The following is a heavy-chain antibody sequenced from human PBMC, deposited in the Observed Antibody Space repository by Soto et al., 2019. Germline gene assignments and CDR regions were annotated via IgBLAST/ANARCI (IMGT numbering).Heavy chain of an antibody. CDR3: ARVRGGYSYAYFDY. J-gene: IGHJ4*02. V-gene: IGHV1-69*13. CDR2: IIPIFGTA. D-gene: IGHD5-18*01. Sequence: GASVKVSCKASGGTFSSYAISWVRQAPGQGLEWMGGIIPIFGTANYAQKFQGRVTITADESTSTAYMELSSLRSEDTAVYYCARVRGGYSYAYFDYWGQGTLVTVSS. CDR1: GGTFSSYA.